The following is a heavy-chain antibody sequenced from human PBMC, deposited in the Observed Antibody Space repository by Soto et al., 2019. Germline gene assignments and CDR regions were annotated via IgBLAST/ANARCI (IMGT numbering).Heavy chain of an antibody. V-gene: IGHV4-31*03. J-gene: IGHJ4*02. Sequence: ASETLSLTCTVSGGSINSGGYSWSWIRQHPGKGLEWIVYIYYSGSTYYNPSLKSRVTISVDTSKNQFSLRLSSVTAADTAVYYCARGWVQSHYFDYWGRGTLVTVSS. CDR1: GGSINSGGYS. CDR3: ARGWVQSHYFDY. CDR2: IYYSGST. D-gene: IGHD1-1*01.